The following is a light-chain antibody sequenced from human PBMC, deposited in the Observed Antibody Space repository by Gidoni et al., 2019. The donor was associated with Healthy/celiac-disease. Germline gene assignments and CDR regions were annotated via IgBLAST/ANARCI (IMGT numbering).Light chain of an antibody. CDR2: DAS. CDR3: QQYDNLPIT. CDR1: QDISNY. Sequence: IQITQSPSSLSASVGDIVTITCQASQDISNYLNWYQKNPGKAPKRLIYDASNLETGFPSRFSGSGSGTDFTFTISSLQPEDIATYYCQQYDNLPITFGQGTRLEIK. V-gene: IGKV1-33*01. J-gene: IGKJ5*01.